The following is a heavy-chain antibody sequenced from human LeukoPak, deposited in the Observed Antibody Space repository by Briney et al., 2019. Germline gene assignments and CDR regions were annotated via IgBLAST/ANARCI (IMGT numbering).Heavy chain of an antibody. V-gene: IGHV3-30*04. Sequence: GGSLRLSCAASGFTFSSYAMHWVRQAPGKGLEWVAVISYDGSNKYYADSVKGRFTISRDNSKNTLYLQMNSLRAEDTAVYYCARSVRSGSPYYYGMDVWGQGTTVTVSS. CDR3: ARSVRSGSPYYYGMDV. J-gene: IGHJ6*02. CDR1: GFTFSSYA. CDR2: ISYDGSNK. D-gene: IGHD3-10*01.